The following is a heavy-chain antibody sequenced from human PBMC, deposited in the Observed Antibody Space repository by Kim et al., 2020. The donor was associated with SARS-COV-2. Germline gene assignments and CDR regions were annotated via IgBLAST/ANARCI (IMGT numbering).Heavy chain of an antibody. CDR2: IKSKTDGGTT. CDR1: GFTFSNAW. V-gene: IGHV3-15*01. CDR3: TTEWRLRLGELLNAFDI. J-gene: IGHJ3*02. Sequence: GGSLRLSCAASGFTFSNAWMSWVRQAPGKGLEWVGRIKSKTDGGTTDYAAPVKGRFTISRDDSKNTLYLQMNSLKTEDTAVYYCTTEWRLRLGELLNAFDIWGKGTMVTVSS. D-gene: IGHD3-16*01.